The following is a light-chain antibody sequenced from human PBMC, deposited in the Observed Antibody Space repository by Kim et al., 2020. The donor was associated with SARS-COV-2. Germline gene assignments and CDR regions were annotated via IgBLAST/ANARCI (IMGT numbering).Light chain of an antibody. V-gene: IGLV2-14*03. Sequence: GQSITISCTGTSSDVCGYNYVSWYQQHPGKAPKLMIYDVSNRPSGVSNRCSGSKSGNTASLTISGLQAEDEADYYCSSYTSSSTYVFGTGTKVTVL. CDR3: SSYTSSSTYV. CDR2: DVS. CDR1: SSDVCGYNY. J-gene: IGLJ1*01.